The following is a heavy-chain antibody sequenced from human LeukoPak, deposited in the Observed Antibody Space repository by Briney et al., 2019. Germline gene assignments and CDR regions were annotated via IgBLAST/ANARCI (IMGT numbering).Heavy chain of an antibody. J-gene: IGHJ5*02. V-gene: IGHV1-69*13. CDR1: GGTFSSYA. Sequence: ASVKVSCTASGGTFSSYAISWVRQAPGQGLEWMGGIIPIFGTANYAQKFQGRVTITADESTSTAYMELSSLRSEDTAVYYCARGSSSWYHDGFWFDPWGQGTLVTVSS. D-gene: IGHD6-13*01. CDR2: IIPIFGTA. CDR3: ARGSSSWYHDGFWFDP.